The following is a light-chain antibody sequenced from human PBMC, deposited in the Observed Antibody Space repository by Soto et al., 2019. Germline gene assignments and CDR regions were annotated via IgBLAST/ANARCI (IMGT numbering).Light chain of an antibody. Sequence: QSALTQPPSASGSHGQSVTISCTGTSSDVGAYNYVSWYQQHPGKAPKVMIYEVSKRPSGVPDRFSGSKSGNTASLTVSGLQAEDEAEYYCSSYAGTNRVFGTGTKLTVL. CDR3: SSYAGTNRV. CDR1: SSDVGAYNY. J-gene: IGLJ1*01. CDR2: EVS. V-gene: IGLV2-8*01.